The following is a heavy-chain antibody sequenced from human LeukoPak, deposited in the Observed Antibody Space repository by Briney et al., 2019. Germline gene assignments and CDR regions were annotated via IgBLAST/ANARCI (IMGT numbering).Heavy chain of an antibody. V-gene: IGHV3-23*01. Sequence: GGSLRLSCAASGFTFSSYAMSWVRQAPGKGLEWVSAISGSGGSTYYADSVKGRFTISRDNSKNTLYLQMNSLGAEDTAVYYCAKDRRSSGYSFDYWGQGTLVTVSS. J-gene: IGHJ4*02. CDR3: AKDRRSSGYSFDY. CDR2: ISGSGGST. D-gene: IGHD3-22*01. CDR1: GFTFSSYA.